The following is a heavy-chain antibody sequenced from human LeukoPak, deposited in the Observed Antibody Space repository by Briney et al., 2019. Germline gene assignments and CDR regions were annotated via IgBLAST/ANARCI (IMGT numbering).Heavy chain of an antibody. CDR3: ARGRQVGASTVEDY. J-gene: IGHJ4*02. Sequence: TGGSLRLSCAATGFTVSNNYMSWVRQAPGQGLEWVSVIYSGGSTYYADSVKGRFTISRDNSKNTLYLQMNNLRAEDTAVYYCARGRQVGASTVEDYWGQGTLVTVSS. CDR2: IYSGGST. V-gene: IGHV3-66*01. D-gene: IGHD1-26*01. CDR1: GFTVSNNY.